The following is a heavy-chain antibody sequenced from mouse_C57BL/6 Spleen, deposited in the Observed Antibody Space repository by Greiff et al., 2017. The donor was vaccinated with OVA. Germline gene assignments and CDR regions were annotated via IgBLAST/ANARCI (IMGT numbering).Heavy chain of an antibody. CDR2: IDPSDSYT. D-gene: IGHD1-1*01. CDR1: GYTFTSYW. CDR3: ASNYYGSSPDWYFDV. J-gene: IGHJ1*03. V-gene: IGHV1-69*01. Sequence: QVQLQQPGAELVMPGASVKLSCKASGYTFTSYWMHWVKQRPGQGLEWIGEIDPSDSYTNYNQKFKGKYTLTVDKSSSTAYMQLSSLTAEDAAVYYCASNYYGSSPDWYFDVWGTGTTVTVSS.